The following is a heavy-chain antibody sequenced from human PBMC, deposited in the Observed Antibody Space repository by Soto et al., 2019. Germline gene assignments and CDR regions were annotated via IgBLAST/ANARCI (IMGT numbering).Heavy chain of an antibody. CDR3: ERKLDTSGWYDY. J-gene: IGHJ4*02. D-gene: IGHD6-19*01. Sequence: PGESLKISCKGSGYSFTSYWIAWVRQMPGKGLELMGIIYPDDSDTRYSPSFQGQVTISADKSISTAYLQWSSLKASDTAMYYCERKLDTSGWYDYWGQGTLVTVSS. CDR2: IYPDDSDT. CDR1: GYSFTSYW. V-gene: IGHV5-51*01.